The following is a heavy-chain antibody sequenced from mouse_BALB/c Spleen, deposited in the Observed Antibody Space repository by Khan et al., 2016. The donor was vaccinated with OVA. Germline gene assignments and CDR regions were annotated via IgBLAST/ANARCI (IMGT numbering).Heavy chain of an antibody. Sequence: EVQLQESGPGLVKPSQSLSLTCTVTGYSITSDYAWNWIRQFPGNKLEWMGYMHYSGSTSYNPSLKSRISITRDSSKNQFFLHLNSVTSEATATYYCARWFAYWGQGTLVTVSA. CDR3: ARWFAY. V-gene: IGHV3-2*02. CDR1: GYSITSDYA. CDR2: MHYSGST. J-gene: IGHJ3*01.